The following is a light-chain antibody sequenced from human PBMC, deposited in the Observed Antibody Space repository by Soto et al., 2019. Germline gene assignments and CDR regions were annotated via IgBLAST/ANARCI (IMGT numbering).Light chain of an antibody. Sequence: QSVPTQPASVSGSPGQSITISCTGTSSDVGGYNYVSWYQQHPGKAPKLMIYEVSNRPSGVSNRFSGSKSGNTASLTISGLQAEDEADYYCSSYTSSSKNVFGTGTKVTVL. CDR1: SSDVGGYNY. CDR2: EVS. J-gene: IGLJ1*01. V-gene: IGLV2-14*01. CDR3: SSYTSSSKNV.